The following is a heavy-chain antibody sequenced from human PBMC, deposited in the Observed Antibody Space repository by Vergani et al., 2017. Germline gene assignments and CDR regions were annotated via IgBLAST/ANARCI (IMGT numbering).Heavy chain of an antibody. CDR3: ASPGRGYCSSTSCRPPLCDI. CDR1: GYSFTSYW. Sequence: EVQLVQSGAEVKKPGESLKISCKGSGYSFTSYWIGWVRQMPGKGLEWMGIIYPGDSDTRYSPSFQGQVTISADKSIRTAYLQWSSLKASDTAMYYCASPGRGYCSSTSCRPPLCDIWGQGTMVTVSS. J-gene: IGHJ3*02. CDR2: IYPGDSDT. D-gene: IGHD2-2*03. V-gene: IGHV5-51*01.